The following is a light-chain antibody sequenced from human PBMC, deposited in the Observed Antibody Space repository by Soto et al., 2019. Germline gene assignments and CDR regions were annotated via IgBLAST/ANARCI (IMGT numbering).Light chain of an antibody. CDR3: QQSYSPPQT. V-gene: IGKV4-1*01. CDR1: QSGLYSSNNKNY. Sequence: DIVMTQSPDPLAVSLGERATINCKSSQSGLYSSNNKNYVAWYQQKPGQPPKLLIYWASTRQSGVPDRFSGSASGTDFTLTIRSRQAEDVAVYYCQQSYSPPQTFGQRTKVEIK. J-gene: IGKJ1*01. CDR2: WAS.